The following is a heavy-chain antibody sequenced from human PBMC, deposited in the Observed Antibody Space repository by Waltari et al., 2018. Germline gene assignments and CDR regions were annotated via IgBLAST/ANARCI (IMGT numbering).Heavy chain of an antibody. CDR2: IYYSGST. D-gene: IGHD6-13*01. J-gene: IGHJ4*02. Sequence: QLQLQESGPGLVKPSETLSLTCTVSGGSISSSSYYWGWIRQPSGKGLEWIGSIYYSGSTYYNPSLKSRVTRSVDTSKNQFSLKLSSVTAADTAVYYCASQPRYSSSWPSPGWGQGTLVTVSS. V-gene: IGHV4-39*01. CDR1: GGSISSSSYY. CDR3: ASQPRYSSSWPSPG.